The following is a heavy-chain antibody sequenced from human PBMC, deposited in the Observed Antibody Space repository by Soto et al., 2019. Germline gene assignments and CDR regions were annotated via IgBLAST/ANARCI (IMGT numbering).Heavy chain of an antibody. J-gene: IGHJ4*02. CDR1: GFTFSNYA. CDR3: AKVPVGATGRFDY. Sequence: GGSLRLSCAGSGFTFSNYAMSWVRQAPGKGLAWVSAISGSGGSTYYADSVKGRFTISRDNSKITLYLQMNSLRAEDTALYYCAKVPVGATGRFDYWGQGTLVTVSS. CDR2: ISGSGGST. V-gene: IGHV3-23*01. D-gene: IGHD1-26*01.